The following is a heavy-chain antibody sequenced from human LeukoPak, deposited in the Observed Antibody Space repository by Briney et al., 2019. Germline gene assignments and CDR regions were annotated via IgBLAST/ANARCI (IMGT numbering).Heavy chain of an antibody. CDR1: GYTFTSFC. D-gene: IGHD4-11*01. CDR2: INPSGGST. J-gene: IGHJ3*02. V-gene: IGHV1-46*01. Sequence: GASVKVSCKASGYTFTSFCTHWVRQAPGQGLGWMGIINPSGGSTSYAQKFQGRVTMTRDMSTSTVYMELSSLRSEDTAVYYCAREGLQNAFDIWGQGTMVTVSS. CDR3: AREGLQNAFDI.